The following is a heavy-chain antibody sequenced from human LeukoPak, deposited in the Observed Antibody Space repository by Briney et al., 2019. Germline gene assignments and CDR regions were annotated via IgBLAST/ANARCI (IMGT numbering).Heavy chain of an antibody. D-gene: IGHD3-10*01. J-gene: IGHJ5*02. CDR3: ARGPPGGRFDP. CDR1: GASISNYY. Sequence: PSETLSLTCTVSGASISNYYWTWIRQPPGKGLEWIGYIYYSESTNYNPSLKSRVTMSVDTSKNQFSLKVTSVTAADTAVYYCARGPPGGRFDPWVQGTLVTVSS. CDR2: IYYSEST. V-gene: IGHV4-59*01.